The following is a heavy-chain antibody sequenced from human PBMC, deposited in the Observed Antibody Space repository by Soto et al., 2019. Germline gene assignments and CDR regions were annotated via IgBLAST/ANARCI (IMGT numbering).Heavy chain of an antibody. Sequence: GASVKVSCKASGGTFSSYAISWVRQAPGQGLEWMGGIIPIFGTANYAQKFQGRVTITADESTSTAYMELSSLRSEDTAVYYCARPKEMATTRQGYYFDYWGQGTLVTVSS. J-gene: IGHJ4*02. CDR3: ARPKEMATTRQGYYFDY. CDR1: GGTFSSYA. V-gene: IGHV1-69*13. CDR2: IIPIFGTA. D-gene: IGHD1-1*01.